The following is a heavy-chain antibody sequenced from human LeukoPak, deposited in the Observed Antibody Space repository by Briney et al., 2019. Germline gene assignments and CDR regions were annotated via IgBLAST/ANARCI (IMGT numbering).Heavy chain of an antibody. J-gene: IGHJ4*02. CDR2: IYSSRST. D-gene: IGHD2-2*01. V-gene: IGHV4-4*07. CDR1: GDSISSNY. Sequence: SETLSLTCTVSGDSISSNYWSWLRQSGGKGLEWIGCIYSSRSTVYNPSLNSRPTMSIDTSKTQFSLTLKSVTATDTAVYYCARVKASSTSYTFDQWGQGALVTVSS. CDR3: ARVKASSTSYTFDQ.